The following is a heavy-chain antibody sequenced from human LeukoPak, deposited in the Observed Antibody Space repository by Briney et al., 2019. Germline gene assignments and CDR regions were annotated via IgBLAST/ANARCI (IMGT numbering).Heavy chain of an antibody. D-gene: IGHD3-10*01. Sequence: RAGGSLRLSCAVSGFSFSNAWMNWVRQAPGKGLECVGRIKSVSGGETTDYAAPVKGRFTISRDDSRSTLYLQMHSLRTEDTAVYYCTTLWLGPEYWGQGTLVTVSS. CDR3: TTLWLGPEY. V-gene: IGHV3-15*01. CDR2: IKSVSGGETT. J-gene: IGHJ4*02. CDR1: GFSFSNAW.